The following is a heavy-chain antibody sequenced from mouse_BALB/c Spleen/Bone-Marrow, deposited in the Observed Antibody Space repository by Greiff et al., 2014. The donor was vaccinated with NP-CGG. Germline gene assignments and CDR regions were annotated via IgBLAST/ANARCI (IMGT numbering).Heavy chain of an antibody. D-gene: IGHD1-1*02. CDR2: IYPYNGDS. CDR1: GYTFTDYN. Sequence: QESGPELVKPGASVKISCKASGYTFTDYNMHWMKQSHGKGLEWIGYIYPYNGDSGYNQKFKSKATLTVDNSSTTACMELRSLTSEDSAVYYCARRGSPYYFDYWGQGTTLTVSS. J-gene: IGHJ2*01. V-gene: IGHV1S29*02. CDR3: ARRGSPYYFDY.